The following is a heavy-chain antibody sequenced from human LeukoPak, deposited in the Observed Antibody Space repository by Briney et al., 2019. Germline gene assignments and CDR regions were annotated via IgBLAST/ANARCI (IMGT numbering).Heavy chain of an antibody. CDR1: GFTFSSYA. D-gene: IGHD4-17*01. CDR3: AKDLRPVLFDP. CDR2: ISGSGGST. Sequence: GGSLRLSCAASGFTFSSYAMSWVRQAPGKGLQWVSAISGSGGSTYYADSVKGRFTISRGNSKNALYLQMNSLRAEDTAVYYCAKDLRPVLFDPWGQGTLVTVSS. V-gene: IGHV3-23*01. J-gene: IGHJ5*02.